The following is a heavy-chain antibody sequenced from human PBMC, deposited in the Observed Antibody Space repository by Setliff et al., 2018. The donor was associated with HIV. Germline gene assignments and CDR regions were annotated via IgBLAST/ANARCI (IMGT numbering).Heavy chain of an antibody. D-gene: IGHD3-3*01. CDR1: GGSINGHS. J-gene: IGHJ4*02. Sequence: PSETLSLICTVSGGSINGHSWSWIRQPPGKVLEWIGYIDHSETTNYNPSLKSRLAISIDTSKTQFSLNLSSVTAADTAVYYCARTTVRDFGLVITNFDQWGLGTLVTVSS. CDR3: ARTTVRDFGLVITNFDQ. V-gene: IGHV4-59*11. CDR2: IDHSETT.